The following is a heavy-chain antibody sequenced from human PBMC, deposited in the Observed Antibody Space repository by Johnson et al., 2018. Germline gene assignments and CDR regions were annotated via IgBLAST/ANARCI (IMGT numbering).Heavy chain of an antibody. Sequence: QVQLQESGGGVVQPGRSLRLSCAASGFTFSSYGMHWVRQAPGKGLEWVAVIWYDGSNKYYADSVKGRFTISRDNSKNTLYLQMKRLRAEDTAVYYCARARSWGIQLYYYYYGMDVWGQGTTVTVSS. CDR1: GFTFSSYG. V-gene: IGHV3-33*01. J-gene: IGHJ6*02. D-gene: IGHD5-18*01. CDR2: IWYDGSNK. CDR3: ARARSWGIQLYYYYYGMDV.